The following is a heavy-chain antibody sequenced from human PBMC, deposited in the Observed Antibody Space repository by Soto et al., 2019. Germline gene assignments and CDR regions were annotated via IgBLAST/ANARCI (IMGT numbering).Heavy chain of an antibody. CDR2: ISQDGSEK. V-gene: IGHV3-7*01. CDR3: ARGRGWLFDI. J-gene: IGHJ4*02. Sequence: EVQLVESGGDLVQPGGSLRLSWEPSAFGFSTSWLGWFRQAPGKGPEGVAIISQDGSEKYYVKSVKGRFTISRDSAKDSLSLQRNSRRVEDTAVYYCARGRGWLFDIWGPGTQVTVSS. D-gene: IGHD6-19*01. CDR1: AFGFSTSW.